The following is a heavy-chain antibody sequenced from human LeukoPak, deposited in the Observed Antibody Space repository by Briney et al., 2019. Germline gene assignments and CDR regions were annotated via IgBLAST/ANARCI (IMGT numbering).Heavy chain of an antibody. CDR1: GFTFSSYS. J-gene: IGHJ4*02. D-gene: IGHD6-19*01. V-gene: IGHV3-21*03. CDR2: ISSSSSYI. CDR3: ARDKQWLTPGDFDY. Sequence: GGSLRLSCAASGFTFSSYSMNWVRQAPGKGLEWVSSISSSSSYICYAVSGKGRFTISRDDAKYSLYLQMNSLRAEDTVVYYCARDKQWLTPGDFDYWGQGTLVTVSS.